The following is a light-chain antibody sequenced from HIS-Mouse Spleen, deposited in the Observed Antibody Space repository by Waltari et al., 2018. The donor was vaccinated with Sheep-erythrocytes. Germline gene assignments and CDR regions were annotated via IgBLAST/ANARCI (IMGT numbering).Light chain of an antibody. V-gene: IGKV3-20*01. CDR1: QSVSSSY. J-gene: IGKJ3*01. Sequence: EIVLTQSPGTLSLSPGERATLSCRASQSVSSSYLAWYQQKPGQAPRLFIYGASSRATGIPDRFSGSGSVTDCTLTISRLEPEDFAVYYCQQYGSSPFTFGPGTKVDIK. CDR2: GAS. CDR3: QQYGSSPFT.